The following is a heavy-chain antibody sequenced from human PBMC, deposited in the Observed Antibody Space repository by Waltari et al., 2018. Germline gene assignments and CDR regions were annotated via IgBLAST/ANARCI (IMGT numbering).Heavy chain of an antibody. V-gene: IGHV3-30-3*01. J-gene: IGHJ6*02. D-gene: IGHD1-26*01. CDR1: GFTFRSYA. CDR2: ISYDGSNK. Sequence: QVQLVESGGGVVQPGRSLRLSCAASGFTFRSYAMHWVRQAPGKGLEWVAVISYDGSNKYYADSVKGRFTISRDNSKNTLYLQMNSLRAEDTAVYYCAREVWELPNGMDVWGQGTTVTVSS. CDR3: AREVWELPNGMDV.